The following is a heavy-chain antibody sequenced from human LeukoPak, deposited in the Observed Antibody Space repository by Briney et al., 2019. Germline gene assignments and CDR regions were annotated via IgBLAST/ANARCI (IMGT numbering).Heavy chain of an antibody. J-gene: IGHJ4*02. Sequence: TGGSLRLSCAASGFTLSNYDMSWVRQAPGKVLAWVSAISGRGGRTYYADSVKGRFTISRDHPKNTLYLQMNSLRAEDTAVYYCANNDYNNPEGWGQGTLVTVSS. CDR3: ANNDYNNPEG. CDR2: ISGRGGRT. V-gene: IGHV3-23*01. D-gene: IGHD4-11*01. CDR1: GFTLSNYD.